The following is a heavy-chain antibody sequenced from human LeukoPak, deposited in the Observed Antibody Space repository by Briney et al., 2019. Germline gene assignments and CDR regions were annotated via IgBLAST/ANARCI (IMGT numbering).Heavy chain of an antibody. J-gene: IGHJ4*02. CDR1: GFPFGDFA. CDR2: IKTQVYGGTT. Sequence: GGSLRLSCTTSGFPFGDFAMNWVRQAPGKGLEWVGFIKTQVYGGTTEYGASVKGRFTISRGDSRAIAYLQMNSLKTEDTAVYFCTRDHRDDWNPGYYFDYWGQGALVTVSS. CDR3: TRDHRDDWNPGYYFDY. V-gene: IGHV3-49*04. D-gene: IGHD1-1*01.